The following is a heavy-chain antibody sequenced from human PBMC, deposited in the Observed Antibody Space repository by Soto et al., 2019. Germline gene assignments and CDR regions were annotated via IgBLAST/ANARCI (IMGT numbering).Heavy chain of an antibody. J-gene: IGHJ3*02. V-gene: IGHV1-18*01. CDR3: ARDSLSDYDILTGYYDDAFDI. Sequence: ASVKVSCKASGYTFTSYGISWVRQAPGRGLEWMGWISAYNGNTNYAQKLQGRVTMTTDTSTSTAYMELRSLRSDDTAVYYCARDSLSDYDILTGYYDDAFDIWGQGTMVTVSS. CDR2: ISAYNGNT. CDR1: GYTFTSYG. D-gene: IGHD3-9*01.